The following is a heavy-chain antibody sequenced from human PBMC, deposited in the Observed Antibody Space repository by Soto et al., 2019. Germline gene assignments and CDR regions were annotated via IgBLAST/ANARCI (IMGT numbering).Heavy chain of an antibody. J-gene: IGHJ4*02. CDR3: TRDGRDYGSGSYNIHY. CDR1: GDSVSSDSGA. V-gene: IGHV6-1*01. D-gene: IGHD3-10*01. CDR2: TYYRSRWYN. Sequence: QVELQQSGPRLVKPSQILSLTCAISGDSVSSDSGAWNWIRQSPSRGLEWLGRTYYRSRWYNDYAESVKSRITINADTSKNQFSLQLSSVTPEDTAVYYCTRDGRDYGSGSYNIHYWGKGMLVTVSS.